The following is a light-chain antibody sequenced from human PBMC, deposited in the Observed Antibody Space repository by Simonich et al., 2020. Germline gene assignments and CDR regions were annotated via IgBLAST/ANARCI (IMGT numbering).Light chain of an antibody. CDR1: QSVSSY. CDR2: DAS. CDR3: QQRSNWPIT. J-gene: IGKJ5*01. V-gene: IGKV3-11*01. Sequence: EIVLTQSPDTLSLSPGERATLSCRASQSVSSYLACYQQKHGQAPRLLIYDASHRATGIPARFSGSGSGTDFTLTISSLEPEDFAVYYCQQRSNWPITFGQGTRLEIK.